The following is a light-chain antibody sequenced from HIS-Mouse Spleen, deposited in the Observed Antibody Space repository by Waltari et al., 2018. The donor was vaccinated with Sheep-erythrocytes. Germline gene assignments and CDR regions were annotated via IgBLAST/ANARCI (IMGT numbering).Light chain of an antibody. CDR3: NSRDSSGNHLGVV. CDR2: GKN. J-gene: IGLJ2*01. V-gene: IGLV3-19*01. CDR1: SLSSYY. Sequence: SSELTQDPAVSVALGQTVRITCQGDSLSSYYASWFQQKPGQAPVLVLYGKNNRPSGIPDRFSGSSSGNTASLTITGAQAEDEADFYCNSRDSSGNHLGVVFGGGTKLTVL.